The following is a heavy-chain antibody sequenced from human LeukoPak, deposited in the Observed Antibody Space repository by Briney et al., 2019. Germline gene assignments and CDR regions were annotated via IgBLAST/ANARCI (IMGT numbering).Heavy chain of an antibody. CDR3: ATEESNYDILTGYYIFGMDV. Sequence: GASVNVSCKASGGTFSSYAISWVRQAPGQGLEWMGGIIPIFGTANYAQKFQGRVTITADESTSTAYMELSSLRSEDTAVYYCATEESNYDILTGYYIFGMDVWGQGTTVTVSS. V-gene: IGHV1-69*13. D-gene: IGHD3-9*01. CDR1: GGTFSSYA. J-gene: IGHJ6*02. CDR2: IIPIFGTA.